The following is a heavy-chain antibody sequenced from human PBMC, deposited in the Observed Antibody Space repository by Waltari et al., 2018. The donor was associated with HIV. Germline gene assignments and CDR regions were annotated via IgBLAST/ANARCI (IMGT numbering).Heavy chain of an antibody. CDR1: GFAPGGLD. D-gene: IGHD2-8*02. J-gene: IGHJ4*02. V-gene: IGHV3-30*18. CDR2: ISFDGKKE. Sequence: QVQLAESGGGVVQPGRSLKLSCAAPGFAPGGLDIHWVRPAPGKGLEWVALISFDGKKEYYSDSVKGRFTISRDNSGSRLFLQMNNLRPEDTGVYFCAKDLSYGTDWPYFDKRGQGTLVTVSS. CDR3: AKDLSYGTDWPYFDK.